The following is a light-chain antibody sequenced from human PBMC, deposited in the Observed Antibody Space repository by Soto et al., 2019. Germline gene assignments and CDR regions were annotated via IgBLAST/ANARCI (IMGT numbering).Light chain of an antibody. J-gene: IGKJ1*01. Sequence: EIVLTQSPGTLSLSPGERVTLSCRASQSVRSNLDWYQQKPGQSPRLLIYGASTRATGIPDRFSGSGSGTDCNLTSSRREAEDFAVYYGNQYDAAMWTFGQGTKVEIK. V-gene: IGKV3-20*01. CDR1: QSVRSN. CDR2: GAS. CDR3: NQYDAAMWT.